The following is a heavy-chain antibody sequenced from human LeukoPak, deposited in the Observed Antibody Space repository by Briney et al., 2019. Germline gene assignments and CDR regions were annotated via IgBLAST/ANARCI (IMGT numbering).Heavy chain of an antibody. V-gene: IGHV3-53*01. D-gene: IGHD1-26*01. CDR3: ARPGAPDAFDI. CDR2: IYSAGST. CDR1: GFTVSSNY. Sequence: GGSLRLSCAASGFTVSSNYMSWDRQAPGKGLEWVSSIYSAGSTNYADSVRGRFTISRDNSKNTLYLQMNSLRVEDTAVYYCARPGAPDAFDIWGRGTMVTVSS. J-gene: IGHJ3*02.